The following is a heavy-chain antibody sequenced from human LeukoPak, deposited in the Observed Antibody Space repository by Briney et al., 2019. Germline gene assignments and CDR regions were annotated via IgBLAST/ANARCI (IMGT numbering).Heavy chain of an antibody. Sequence: GGSLRLSCAASGFTFSSYGMHWVRQAPGKGLEWVSDISGSGEITDYADSVKGRFSISRDNSKNTVYLQMNSLRVEDTAIYYCAKDVRGGCSGGNCYYWGQGTLVTVSS. D-gene: IGHD2-15*01. CDR1: GFTFSSYG. V-gene: IGHV3-23*01. J-gene: IGHJ4*02. CDR3: AKDVRGGCSGGNCYY. CDR2: ISGSGEIT.